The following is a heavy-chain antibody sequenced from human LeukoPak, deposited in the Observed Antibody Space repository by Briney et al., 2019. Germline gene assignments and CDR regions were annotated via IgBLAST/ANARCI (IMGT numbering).Heavy chain of an antibody. D-gene: IGHD3-9*01. J-gene: IGHJ4*02. Sequence: PSETLSLTCTVSGGFISSGNHYWSWIRQPPGKGLEWIGYIYYSGSTYYNPSLKSRVTISVDTSKNQFSLKLSSVTAADTAVYYCVLGYYDILTGYLTLDYWGQGTLVTVSS. CDR1: GGFISSGNHY. CDR3: VLGYYDILTGYLTLDY. CDR2: IYYSGST. V-gene: IGHV4-30-4*01.